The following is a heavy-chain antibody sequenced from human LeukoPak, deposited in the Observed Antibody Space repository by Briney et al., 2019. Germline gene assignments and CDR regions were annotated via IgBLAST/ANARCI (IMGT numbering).Heavy chain of an antibody. CDR1: GFTLSNAW. CDR3: TTDLSELDDSGYYAKYFHH. D-gene: IGHD3-22*01. CDR2: IKSKTDGGTI. V-gene: IGHV3-15*01. Sequence: GGSLRLSCAASGFTLSNAWMSWVRQAPGKGLEWVGRIKSKTDGGTIDYAAPVKGRFTISRDDSKDTLFLQMNSLKTEDTAVYYCTTDLSELDDSGYYAKYFHHWGQGTLVSVSS. J-gene: IGHJ1*01.